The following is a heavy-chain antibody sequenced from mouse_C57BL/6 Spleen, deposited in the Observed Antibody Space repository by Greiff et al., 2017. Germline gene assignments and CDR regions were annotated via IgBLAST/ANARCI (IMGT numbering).Heavy chain of an antibody. Sequence: EVKLVESGGGLVKPGGSLKLSCAASGFTFSSYAMSWVRQTPEKRLEWVATISDGGSYTYYPDNVKGRFTISRDNAKNNLYLQMSHLKSEDTAMYNCARDDYSNYVDYAMDYWGQGTSVTVSS. D-gene: IGHD2-5*01. V-gene: IGHV5-4*01. CDR3: ARDDYSNYVDYAMDY. CDR2: ISDGGSYT. CDR1: GFTFSSYA. J-gene: IGHJ4*01.